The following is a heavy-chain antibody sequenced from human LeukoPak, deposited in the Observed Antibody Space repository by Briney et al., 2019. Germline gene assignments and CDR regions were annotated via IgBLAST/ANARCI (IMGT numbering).Heavy chain of an antibody. J-gene: IGHJ4*02. CDR2: IYSGGSS. Sequence: SETLSLTCTVSGGSISSAGYYWSWIRQHPGKGLEWVGYIYSGGSSYYNPSLKSRVTISVDNSNNQFSLRLSSVTAADTAVYYCARAQFNYYYRYFDCWGQGTLVTVSS. D-gene: IGHD3-22*01. V-gene: IGHV4-31*03. CDR3: ARAQFNYYYRYFDC. CDR1: GGSISSAGYY.